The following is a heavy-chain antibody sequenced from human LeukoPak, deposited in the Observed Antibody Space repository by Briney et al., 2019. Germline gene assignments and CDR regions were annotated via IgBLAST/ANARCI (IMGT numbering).Heavy chain of an antibody. V-gene: IGHV1-46*01. CDR1: GYTFTSNY. Sequence: GASVKVSCKASGYTFTSNYMHWVRQAPGQGLEWMGIINPSGGTTIYAQKFQGRVTMTRDTSTSTVYMELSSLRSEDTAVYHCARQRGGQYEDGFDIWGQGTMVTVSS. CDR3: ARQRGGQYEDGFDI. D-gene: IGHD2-8*01. J-gene: IGHJ3*02. CDR2: INPSGGTT.